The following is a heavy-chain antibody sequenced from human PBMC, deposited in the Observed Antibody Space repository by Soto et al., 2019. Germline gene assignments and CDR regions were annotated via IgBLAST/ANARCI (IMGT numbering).Heavy chain of an antibody. D-gene: IGHD2-2*01. J-gene: IGHJ3*02. CDR1: GYTFTSYA. V-gene: IGHV1-3*01. CDR2: INAGNGNT. Sequence: ASVKVSCKASGYTFTSYAMHWVRQAPGQRLEWMGWINAGNGNTKYSQKFQGRVTITRDTSASTAYMELSSLRSEDTAVYYCARGGVVPAALGGVFNIWGQGKMVPVSS. CDR3: ARGGVVPAALGGVFNI.